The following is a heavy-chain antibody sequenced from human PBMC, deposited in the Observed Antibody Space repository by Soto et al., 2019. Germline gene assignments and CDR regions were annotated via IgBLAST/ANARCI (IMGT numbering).Heavy chain of an antibody. CDR1: VGSISSSSYY. V-gene: IGHV4-39*01. CDR2: IYYSGST. CDR3: ARQTFGVTWFDP. Sequence: SETLSLTCTFSVGSISSSSYYWGWIRQPPGKGLEWIGSIYYSGSTYYNPSLKSRVTISVDTSKNQFSLKLSSVTAADTAVYYCARQTFGVTWFDPWGQGTLVIVSS. J-gene: IGHJ5*02. D-gene: IGHD3-10*01.